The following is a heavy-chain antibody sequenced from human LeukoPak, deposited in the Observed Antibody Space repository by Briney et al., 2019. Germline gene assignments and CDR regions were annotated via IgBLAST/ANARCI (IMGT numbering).Heavy chain of an antibody. CDR1: GFTFSTYS. V-gene: IGHV3-64*04. Sequence: GGSLRLSCSASGFTFSTYSMHWVRRAPGKGLEYVSGISRYGTSTYYADSVKGRFTISRHNSKNTLYLQMNSLRAEDTAVYYCAREGRSGSYYNYWGQGTLVTVSS. CDR2: ISRYGTST. D-gene: IGHD1-26*01. J-gene: IGHJ4*02. CDR3: AREGRSGSYYNY.